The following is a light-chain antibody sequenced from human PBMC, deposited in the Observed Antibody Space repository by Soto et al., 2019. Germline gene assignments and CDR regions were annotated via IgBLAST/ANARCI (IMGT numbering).Light chain of an antibody. V-gene: IGKV1-6*01. J-gene: IGKJ3*01. CDR1: QGIRND. CDR3: LQKYFYPFT. CDR2: AAS. Sequence: AIQMTQSPSSLSASVGDRVTITCRASQGIRNDLDWFQQKPGKAPKLLIYAASNLQSGVPARFSGSVSGTDFTLTSRSLQPEDFATYYCLQKYFYPFTFGPGTKVDIK.